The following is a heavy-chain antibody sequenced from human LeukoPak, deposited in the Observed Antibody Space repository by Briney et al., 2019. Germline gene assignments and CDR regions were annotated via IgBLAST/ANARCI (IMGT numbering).Heavy chain of an antibody. Sequence: GSLRLSCAASGFTFRDYSMHWVRQAPGKGLEWVAVMSHDGSQEYYADSVKGRFTISRDNSKNTLYLEMNSLRGDDSAIYYCASAKSSSWHNFDCWGQGTLVTVSS. CDR2: MSHDGSQE. D-gene: IGHD6-13*01. CDR1: GFTFRDYS. J-gene: IGHJ4*02. CDR3: ASAKSSSWHNFDC. V-gene: IGHV3-30*04.